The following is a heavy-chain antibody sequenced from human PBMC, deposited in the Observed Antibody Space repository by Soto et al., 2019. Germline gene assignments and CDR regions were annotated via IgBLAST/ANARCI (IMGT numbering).Heavy chain of an antibody. J-gene: IGHJ5*02. V-gene: IGHV1-69*13. D-gene: IGHD1-26*01. CDR2: IIPIFGTA. CDR1: GGTFSSYS. Sequence: SVNVSCKSSGGTFSSYSISWVRQAPGQGLECMGGIIPIFGTANYAQKFQGRVTITADESTSTAYMELSSLRSEDTAVYYCARTRELPIVNWFDPWGQGTLVTVSS. CDR3: ARTRELPIVNWFDP.